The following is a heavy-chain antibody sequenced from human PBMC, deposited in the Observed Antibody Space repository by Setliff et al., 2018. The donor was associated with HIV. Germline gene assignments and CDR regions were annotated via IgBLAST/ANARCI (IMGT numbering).Heavy chain of an antibody. CDR2: IKQDGSEK. D-gene: IGHD3-22*01. J-gene: IGHJ3*02. V-gene: IGHV3-7*03. Sequence: GGSLRLSCAASEFTFSDYWMTWVRQAPGKGLEWVANIKQDGSEKYCVDSVKGRFTISRDNAKNSLYLQMNSLGAEDTAVYYCARGDFYDSSGYFTDAFDIWGQGTMVTVSS. CDR3: ARGDFYDSSGYFTDAFDI. CDR1: EFTFSDYW.